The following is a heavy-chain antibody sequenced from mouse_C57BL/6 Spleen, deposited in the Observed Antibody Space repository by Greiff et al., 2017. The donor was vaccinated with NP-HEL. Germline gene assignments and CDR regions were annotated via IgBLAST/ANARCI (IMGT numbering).Heavy chain of an antibody. CDR3: AANDDGNRFDY. D-gene: IGHD2-1*01. V-gene: IGHV1-62-3*01. J-gene: IGHJ2*01. Sequence: QVQLQQSVAELVRPGASVKLSCKASGYNFTSSCMHWVKQRTGQGLEWIGRIDPTSGNTKYTEKFKGKATMTADKSSSTAYMQLRSLTTEETAVDYYAANDDGNRFDYWGQGTTLTVSA. CDR2: IDPTSGNT. CDR1: GYNFTSSC.